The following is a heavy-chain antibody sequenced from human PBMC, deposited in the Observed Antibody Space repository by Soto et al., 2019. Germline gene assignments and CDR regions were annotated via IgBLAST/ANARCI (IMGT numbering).Heavy chain of an antibody. CDR2: IWYDGSNK. J-gene: IGHJ6*02. V-gene: IGHV3-33*01. D-gene: IGHD2-2*01. CDR1: GFTFSSYG. CDR3: ARGRYCSSTSCNTYGMDV. Sequence: QVPLVESGGGVVQPGRSLRLSCAASGFTFSSYGLHWVRQAPGKGLEWVAVIWYDGSNKYYADSVKGRFTISRDNSKNTLYLQMNSLRAEDTAVYYCARGRYCSSTSCNTYGMDVWGHGTTVTVSS.